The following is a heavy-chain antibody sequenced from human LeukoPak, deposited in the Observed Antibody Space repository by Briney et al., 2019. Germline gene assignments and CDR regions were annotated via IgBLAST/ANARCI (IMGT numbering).Heavy chain of an antibody. Sequence: PSQTLSLTCTVSGGSISSYYWSWMRQPPGKGLEWIGYIYNSGSTNYNPSLKSRVTISVDTSKNQFSLKLSSVTAADTAVYYCARHNRAYDIWAYWGQGTLVTVSS. D-gene: IGHD3-9*01. V-gene: IGHV4-59*08. J-gene: IGHJ4*02. CDR2: IYNSGST. CDR1: GGSISSYY. CDR3: ARHNRAYDIWAY.